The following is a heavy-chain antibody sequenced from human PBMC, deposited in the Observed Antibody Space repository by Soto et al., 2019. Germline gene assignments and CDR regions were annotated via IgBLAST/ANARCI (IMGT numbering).Heavy chain of an antibody. CDR3: AKDLVMVRGVMVHYYYHYGMDG. CDR1: GFTFSSYG. J-gene: IGHJ6*02. D-gene: IGHD3-10*01. CDR2: ISYDGSNK. Sequence: GGSLRLSCAASGFTFSSYGMHWVRQAPGKGLEWVAVISYDGSNKYYADSVKGRFTISRDNSKNTLYLQMNSLRAEDTAVYYCAKDLVMVRGVMVHYYYHYGMDGWGQGTTVTV. V-gene: IGHV3-30*18.